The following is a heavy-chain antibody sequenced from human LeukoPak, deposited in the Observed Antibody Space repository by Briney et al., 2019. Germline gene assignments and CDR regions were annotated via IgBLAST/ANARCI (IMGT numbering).Heavy chain of an antibody. V-gene: IGHV5-51*01. Sequence: GESLKISCKGSGYSFTSYWIGWVRQMPGKGLEWMGIIYPGDSDTRYSPSFQGQVTISADKSISTAYLRWSSLKASDTAMYYCAKGTYYYDSSGYSHGANFDYWGQGTLVTVSS. D-gene: IGHD3-22*01. CDR1: GYSFTSYW. J-gene: IGHJ4*02. CDR3: AKGTYYYDSSGYSHGANFDY. CDR2: IYPGDSDT.